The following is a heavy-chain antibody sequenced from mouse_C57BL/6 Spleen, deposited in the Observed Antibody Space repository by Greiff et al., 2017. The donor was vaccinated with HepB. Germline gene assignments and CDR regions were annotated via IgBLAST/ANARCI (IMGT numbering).Heavy chain of an antibody. V-gene: IGHV1-15*01. CDR2: IDPETGGT. Sequence: VQLQQSGAELVRPGASVTLSCKASGYTFTDYEMHWVKQTPVHGLEWIGAIDPETGGTAYNQKFKGKAILTADKSSSTAYMELRSLTSEDSAVYYCTRGRTGTHAMDYWGQGTSVTVSS. D-gene: IGHD4-1*01. J-gene: IGHJ4*01. CDR1: GYTFTDYE. CDR3: TRGRTGTHAMDY.